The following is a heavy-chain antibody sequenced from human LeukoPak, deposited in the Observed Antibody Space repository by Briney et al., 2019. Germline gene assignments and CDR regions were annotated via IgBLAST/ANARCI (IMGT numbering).Heavy chain of an antibody. J-gene: IGHJ6*03. D-gene: IGHD6-19*01. CDR2: IYYSGST. V-gene: IGHV4-59*01. CDR1: GGSISSYY. Sequence: PSGTLSLTCTVSGGSISSYYWSWIRQPPGKGLEWIGYIYYSGSTNYNPSLKSRVTISVDTSKNQFSLKLSSVTAADTAVYYCARGVGIAVAFDYMDVWGKGTTVTVSS. CDR3: ARGVGIAVAFDYMDV.